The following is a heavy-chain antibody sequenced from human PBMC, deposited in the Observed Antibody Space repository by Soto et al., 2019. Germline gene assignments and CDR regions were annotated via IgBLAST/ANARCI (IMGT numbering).Heavy chain of an antibody. CDR2: ISSYNGDT. J-gene: IGHJ6*02. CDR1: GYTFTRSG. CDR3: ASEGVAPYYYYGMDV. Sequence: QVQLVQSGAEVKKPGASVKVSCKASGYTFTRSGISWVRQAPGQGPEWMGWISSYNGDTNYAQTFQGRVTMTTDTSTSTAYMELRILRSDDTAVDYCASEGVAPYYYYGMDVWGQGTPVTVSS. D-gene: IGHD5-12*01. V-gene: IGHV1-18*01.